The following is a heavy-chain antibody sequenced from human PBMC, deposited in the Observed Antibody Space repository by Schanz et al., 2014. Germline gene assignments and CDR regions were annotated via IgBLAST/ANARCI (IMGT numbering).Heavy chain of an antibody. J-gene: IGHJ6*02. CDR1: GGTFSSFG. CDR2: IIPSLGLA. CDR3: ARGGRYNAMDV. V-gene: IGHV1-69*04. Sequence: VQLEQSGAEVKKPGSSVKVSCKASGGTFSSFGINWVRQAPGQGLEWMGRIIPSLGLAKYEQKFQDKVTITADTSTTTAYMELTRLRSDDTAVYYCARGGRYNAMDVWGQGTPVTVSS. D-gene: IGHD2-15*01.